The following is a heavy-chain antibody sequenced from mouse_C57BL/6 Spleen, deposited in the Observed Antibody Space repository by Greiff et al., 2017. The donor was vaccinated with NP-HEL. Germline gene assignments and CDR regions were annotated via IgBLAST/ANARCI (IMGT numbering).Heavy chain of an antibody. CDR1: GFNFTDYY. J-gene: IGHJ2*01. Sequence: VQLQQSGAELVKPGASVKLSCTASGFNFTDYYMHWVKQRPEQGLEWIGRIDPGGGDTKYDAKFKGKATMTADTSSNTAYLQLSSLTSEDSAVYYCATFTTVIVPYFDDWGKGTTLTVSS. V-gene: IGHV14-1*01. CDR3: ATFTTVIVPYFDD. CDR2: IDPGGGDT. D-gene: IGHD1-1*01.